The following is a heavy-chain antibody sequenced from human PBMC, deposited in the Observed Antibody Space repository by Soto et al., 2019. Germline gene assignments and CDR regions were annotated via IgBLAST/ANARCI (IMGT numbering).Heavy chain of an antibody. D-gene: IGHD2-15*01. J-gene: IGHJ6*02. Sequence: QVQLVQSGAEVKKPGSSVKVSCKAPGGTFSSYAISWVRQAPGQGLEWMGGIIPIFGTANYAQKFQGRVTITADESTSTGYMELSSLRSEATAMYYCARSQGGSSSLDIYYYYYYGMDVWGQGTTVTVSS. V-gene: IGHV1-69*01. CDR3: ARSQGGSSSLDIYYYYYYGMDV. CDR1: GGTFSSYA. CDR2: IIPIFGTA.